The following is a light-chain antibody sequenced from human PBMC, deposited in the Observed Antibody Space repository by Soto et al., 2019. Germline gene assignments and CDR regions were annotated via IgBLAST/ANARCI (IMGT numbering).Light chain of an antibody. Sequence: QSALTQPRSVSGSPGLSVAISCTGTSSDVGAYHYVSWYQHHPGKAPKLMIYDINKRPSGVPDRFSGSKSGNTASLTISGLQAEDGADYYCCSYAGSYSLMFGGGTKLTVL. CDR1: SSDVGAYHY. CDR2: DIN. CDR3: CSYAGSYSLM. J-gene: IGLJ3*02. V-gene: IGLV2-11*01.